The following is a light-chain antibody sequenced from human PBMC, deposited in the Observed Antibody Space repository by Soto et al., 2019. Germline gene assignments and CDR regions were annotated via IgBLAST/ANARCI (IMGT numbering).Light chain of an antibody. CDR2: STS. Sequence: QTVVTQEPSLTVSPGGTVTLTCASRTGAVTSSYYPNWFQQKPGQAPRALISSTSDKHSWTPARFSGYLLGGKAALTLSGVQPEDEAEYYCLLYCGDAQRGVFGAGTQLTVL. CDR3: LLYCGDAQRGV. CDR1: TGAVTSSYY. V-gene: IGLV7-43*01. J-gene: IGLJ3*02.